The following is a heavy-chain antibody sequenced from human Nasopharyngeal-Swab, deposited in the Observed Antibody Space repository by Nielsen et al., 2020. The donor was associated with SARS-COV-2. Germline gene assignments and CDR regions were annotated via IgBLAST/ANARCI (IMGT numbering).Heavy chain of an antibody. Sequence: GGSLRLSCAASGFTFSDYYMSWIRQAPGKGLEWVSYISSSSSYTNYAGSVKGRFTISRDNAKNSLYLQMNSLRAEDTAVYYCARERGLRFLEWLSLWDGMDVWGQGTTVTVSS. D-gene: IGHD3-3*01. CDR3: ARERGLRFLEWLSLWDGMDV. V-gene: IGHV3-11*05. CDR2: ISSSSSYT. CDR1: GFTFSDYY. J-gene: IGHJ6*02.